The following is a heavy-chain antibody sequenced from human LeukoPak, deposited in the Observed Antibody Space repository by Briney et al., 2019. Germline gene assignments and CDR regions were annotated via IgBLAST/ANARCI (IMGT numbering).Heavy chain of an antibody. CDR3: ARDSMWGVVTNALTSYYYYGMDV. D-gene: IGHD3-3*01. Sequence: GGSLRLSCAASGFTVSRNYMSWVRQAPGRGLEWVSIYYSGGSTYYADSVKGRFTISRDNSKNTLYLQMNSLRAEDTAVYYCARDSMWGVVTNALTSYYYYGMDVWGQGTTVTVSS. V-gene: IGHV3-66*01. CDR1: GFTVSRNY. CDR2: YYSGGST. J-gene: IGHJ6*02.